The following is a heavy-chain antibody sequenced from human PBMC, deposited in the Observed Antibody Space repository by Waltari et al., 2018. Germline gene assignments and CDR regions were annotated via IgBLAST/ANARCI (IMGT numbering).Heavy chain of an antibody. CDR2: IKPSGST. D-gene: IGHD6-19*01. V-gene: IGHV4-34*01. CDR3: ARGRSSGWYDY. Sequence: QVQLQQWGAGLLKPSETLSLTCAVYGGSFSGYYWSWIRQPPGKGLEWIGEIKPSGSTNYNPALKRRGTISVDTSKNQVFLKLSSVTAADTAVYYCARGRSSGWYDYWGQGTLVTVSS. J-gene: IGHJ4*02. CDR1: GGSFSGYY.